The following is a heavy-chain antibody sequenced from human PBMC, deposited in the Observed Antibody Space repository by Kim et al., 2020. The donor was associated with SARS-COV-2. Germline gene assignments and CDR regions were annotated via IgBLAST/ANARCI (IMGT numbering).Heavy chain of an antibody. J-gene: IGHJ4*02. CDR3: ARNPPLFGSVVVGY. D-gene: IGHD2-21*01. Sequence: TPSLKGRVTTSVDTSKNQFSLKLSSVTAADTAAYYCARNPPLFGSVVVGYWGQGTLVTVSS. V-gene: IGHV4-34*01.